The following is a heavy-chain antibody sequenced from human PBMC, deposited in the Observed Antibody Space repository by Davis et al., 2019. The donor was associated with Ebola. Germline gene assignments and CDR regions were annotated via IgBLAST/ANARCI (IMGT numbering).Heavy chain of an antibody. CDR2: IGAAGDT. J-gene: IGHJ5*01. D-gene: IGHD6-13*01. V-gene: IGHV3-13*01. CDR1: RFTFRSYD. CDR3: ARAGFGSTWFDC. Sequence: GESLKISCAASRFTFRSYDMHWVRHATGKGLEWVSAIGAAGDTYYPVSVKGRFTISRENAKNSLYLQMNSLRAEDTAVYYCARAGFGSTWFDCWGQGILVTVSS.